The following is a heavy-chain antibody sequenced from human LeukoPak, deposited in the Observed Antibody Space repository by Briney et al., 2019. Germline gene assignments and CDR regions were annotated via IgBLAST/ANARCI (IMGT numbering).Heavy chain of an antibody. D-gene: IGHD3-22*01. J-gene: IGHJ4*02. Sequence: SETLSLTCTVSGGSVSSGSYYWSWIRQPPGKGLEWIGYIYYSGSTNYNPSLESRVTISVDTSKNQFSLKLSSVTAADTAVYYCAVDYYDSSGYSDYWGQGTLVTVSS. V-gene: IGHV4-61*01. CDR3: AVDYYDSSGYSDY. CDR1: GGSVSSGSYY. CDR2: IYYSGST.